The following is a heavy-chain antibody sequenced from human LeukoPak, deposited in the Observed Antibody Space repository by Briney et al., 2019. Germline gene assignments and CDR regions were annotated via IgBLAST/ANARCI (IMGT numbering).Heavy chain of an antibody. CDR1: EYTFTGYY. D-gene: IGHD7-27*01. CDR3: ARAAGLGSVWYFDL. V-gene: IGHV1-2*06. J-gene: IGHJ2*01. Sequence: EASVTVSCTASEYTFTGYYMHWVRQAPGQGLEWMGRINPNSGGTNYAQKFQGRVTMTRDTSISTAYMELSRLRSDDTAVYYCARAAGLGSVWYFDLWGRGTLITVSS. CDR2: INPNSGGT.